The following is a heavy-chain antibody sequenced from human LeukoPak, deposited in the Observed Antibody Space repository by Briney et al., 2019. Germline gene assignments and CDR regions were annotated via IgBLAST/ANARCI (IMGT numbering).Heavy chain of an antibody. D-gene: IGHD1-26*01. CDR2: IGTEGDT. CDR1: GFTFSRYD. V-gene: IGHV3-13*01. J-gene: IGHJ5*02. Sequence: GGSLRLSCAISGFTFSRYDMHWVRQTPGKSLEWVSGIGTEGDTHYPDSVMGRFTISRENAKDSLYLQINNLRAGDTAVYYCARGPKINPPSWDAVGWFDPWGQGTLVTVSS. CDR3: ARGPKINPPSWDAVGWFDP.